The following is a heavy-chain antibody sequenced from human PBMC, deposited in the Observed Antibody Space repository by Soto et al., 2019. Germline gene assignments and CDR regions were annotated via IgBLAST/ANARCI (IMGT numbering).Heavy chain of an antibody. CDR3: AREACSGGSCYSDYGYFQH. V-gene: IGHV4-59*01. Sequence: QVQLQESGPGRVKPSETLSLTCTVSGGSISSYYWSWIRQPPGKGLEWFGYIYYSGSTNYNPSLKSRVTISVDTSKNQFSLKLSSVTAADTAVYYCAREACSGGSCYSDYGYFQHWGQGTLVTVSS. J-gene: IGHJ1*01. D-gene: IGHD2-15*01. CDR2: IYYSGST. CDR1: GGSISSYY.